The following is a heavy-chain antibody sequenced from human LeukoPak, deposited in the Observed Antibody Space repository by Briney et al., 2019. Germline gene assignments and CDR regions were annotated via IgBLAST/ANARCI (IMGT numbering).Heavy chain of an antibody. J-gene: IGHJ5*02. CDR2: IYYSGST. D-gene: IGHD5-18*01. CDR3: ARRREDTAINWFDP. V-gene: IGHV4-39*07. Sequence: SETLSLTCTVSGGSISSSTSGWGWYWGWIRQPPGKGLEWIGSIYYSGSTYYNPSLKGRVTISVDTSKNQFSMNLNSVTAADTAVYYCARRREDTAINWFDPWGQGTLVTVSS. CDR1: GGSISSSTSGWGWY.